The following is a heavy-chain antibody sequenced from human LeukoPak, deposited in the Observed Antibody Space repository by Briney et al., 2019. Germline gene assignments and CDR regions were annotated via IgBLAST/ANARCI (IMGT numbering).Heavy chain of an antibody. CDR1: GITFSSYW. J-gene: IGHJ4*02. Sequence: GGSLRLSCAASGITFSSYWMTWVRQAPGKGLECVANIKEDGGEKYYVDSVKGRFTITRDNARSTLFLQMDSLRDEDAAVYYCVRGGGSSAYYYFDYWGQGSLVTVS. V-gene: IGHV3-7*02. CDR3: VRGGGSSAYYYFDY. D-gene: IGHD6-19*01. CDR2: IKEDGGEK.